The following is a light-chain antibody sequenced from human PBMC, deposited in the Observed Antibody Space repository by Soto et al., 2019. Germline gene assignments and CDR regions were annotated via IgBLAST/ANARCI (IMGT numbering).Light chain of an antibody. CDR3: QQYNNWPLYT. CDR2: GAS. CDR1: QGLTTK. V-gene: IGKV3-15*01. J-gene: IGKJ2*01. Sequence: EIVMTQSPATLSVSPGEGATLSCRASQGLTTKLAWYQQKPGQAPRLLIYGASTRATGIPARFSGSGSGTEFTLTISSLQSEDFAIYFCQQYNNWPLYTFGQGTKLEI.